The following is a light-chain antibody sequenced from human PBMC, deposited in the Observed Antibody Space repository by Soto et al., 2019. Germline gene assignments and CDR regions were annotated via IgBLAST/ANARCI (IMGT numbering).Light chain of an antibody. CDR2: GAS. CDR3: QHYGSALFT. Sequence: EIVLTQSPGTLALSPGERATLSCRASQSFSSSYLAWYQQKPGQAPRLLIYGASSRAPGIPDRFSGSLSGTDFTLTISSLEPEDFAVYYCQHYGSALFTFGPGTKVDVK. CDR1: QSFSSSY. V-gene: IGKV3-20*01. J-gene: IGKJ3*01.